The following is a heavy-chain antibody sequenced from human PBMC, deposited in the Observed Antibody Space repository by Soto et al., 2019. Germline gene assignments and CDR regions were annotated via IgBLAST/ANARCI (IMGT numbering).Heavy chain of an antibody. CDR2: ISWDGGST. CDR1: GLSLDDYA. D-gene: IGHD2-21*01. CDR3: AIEGTIAVSANRVGSFDI. J-gene: IGHJ3*02. Sequence: GGSLTLSCAVSGLSLDDYAMHWVRQAAGKGMEWVSLISWDGGSTYDADSVTGGSITSRNNSKKSLYLQRNSLTAENTVFYYCAIEGTIAVSANRVGSFDIWGQGTMVTVSS. V-gene: IGHV3-43D*03.